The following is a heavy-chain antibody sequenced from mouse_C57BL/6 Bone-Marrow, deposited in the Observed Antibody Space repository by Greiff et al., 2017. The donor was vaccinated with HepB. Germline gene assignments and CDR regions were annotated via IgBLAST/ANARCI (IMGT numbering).Heavy chain of an antibody. V-gene: IGHV1-64*01. D-gene: IGHD1-1*02. CDR3: ARLMVYWYFDV. CDR1: GYTFTSYW. CDR2: IHPNSGST. Sequence: VQLQQPGAELVKPGASVKLSCKASGYTFTSYWMHWVKQRPGQGLEWIGMIHPNSGSTNYNEKFKSKATLTVDKSSSTAYMQLISLTSEDSAVYYCARLMVYWYFDVWGTGTTVTVSS. J-gene: IGHJ1*03.